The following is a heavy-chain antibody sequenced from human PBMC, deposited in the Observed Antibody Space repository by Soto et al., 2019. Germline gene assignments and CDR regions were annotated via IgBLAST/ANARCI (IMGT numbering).Heavy chain of an antibody. Sequence: SDTLSLTYAVCGVSVSSGDYYWSWIRQPPGKLLEWLGFIYFNGSTNYNPSLKSRVTISSDTSKNQFSLRLTSMTAADTAVYFCARDRPPTIYNSDYYYYGLDVWGQGTTVNSP. CDR3: ARDRPPTIYNSDYYYYGLDV. V-gene: IGHV4-61*08. CDR2: IYFNGST. J-gene: IGHJ6*02. CDR1: GVSVSSGDYY. D-gene: IGHD6-19*01.